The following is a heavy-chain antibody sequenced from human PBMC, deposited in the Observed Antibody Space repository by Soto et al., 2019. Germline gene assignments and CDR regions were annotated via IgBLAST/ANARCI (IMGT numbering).Heavy chain of an antibody. CDR3: ARGKVLWFGELLYRAPYYYYMDV. CDR1: GGSISSYY. CDR2: IYYSGST. J-gene: IGHJ6*03. Sequence: SETLSLTCTVSGGSISSYYWSWIRQPPGKGLEWIGYIYYSGSTNYNPSLKSRVTISVDTSKNQFSLKLSSVTAADTAVYYCARGKVLWFGELLYRAPYYYYMDVWGKGTTVTVSS. V-gene: IGHV4-59*08. D-gene: IGHD3-10*01.